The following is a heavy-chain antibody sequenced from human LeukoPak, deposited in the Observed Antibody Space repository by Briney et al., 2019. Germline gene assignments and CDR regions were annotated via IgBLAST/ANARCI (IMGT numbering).Heavy chain of an antibody. J-gene: IGHJ3*01. V-gene: IGHV1-24*01. CDR2: FDPEDDRG. Sequence: ASVKVSCKVSGYRLTELYIYWVRQAPGEGPEWMGGFDPEDDRGIYAQKFQGRVTMTEDTSTNTAYMELSSLRSEDSAMYDCAAPSARSTVTTWSAFDLWGQGTMVTVSS. CDR3: AAPSARSTVTTWSAFDL. CDR1: GYRLTELY. D-gene: IGHD4-17*01.